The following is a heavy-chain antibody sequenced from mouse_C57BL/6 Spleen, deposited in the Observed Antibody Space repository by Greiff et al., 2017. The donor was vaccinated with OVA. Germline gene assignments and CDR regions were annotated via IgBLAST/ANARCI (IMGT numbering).Heavy chain of an antibody. D-gene: IGHD1-1*01. J-gene: IGHJ2*01. CDR1: GYTFTSYW. V-gene: IGHV1-72*01. CDR2: IDPNSGGT. CDR3: ARGITTVVAHFDY. Sequence: QVQLKQPGAELVKPGASVKLSCKASGYTFTSYWMHWVKQRPGRGLEWIGRIDPNSGGTKYNEKFKSKATLTVDKPSSTAYMQLSSLTSEDAAVYYSARGITTVVAHFDYWGQGTTLTVSS.